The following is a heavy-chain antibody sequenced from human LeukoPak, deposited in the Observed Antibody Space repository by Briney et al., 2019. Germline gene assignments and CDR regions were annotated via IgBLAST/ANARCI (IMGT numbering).Heavy chain of an antibody. CDR3: ARVLTRVTDPPMDV. Sequence: ASVTVSCKASGYTFTSYYIHWVRQAPGQGLEWMGIINPSGGSTSYAQKFQGRVTMTRDTSTSTVYMELSSLRSEDTAVYYCARVLTRVTDPPMDVWGQGTTGLVSS. V-gene: IGHV1-46*01. J-gene: IGHJ6*02. D-gene: IGHD4-17*01. CDR2: INPSGGST. CDR1: GYTFTSYY.